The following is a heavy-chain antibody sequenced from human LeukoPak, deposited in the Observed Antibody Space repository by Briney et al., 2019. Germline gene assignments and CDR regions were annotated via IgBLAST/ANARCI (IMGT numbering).Heavy chain of an antibody. Sequence: SQTLSLTFAISGDSVSINSAAWNWIRQSPSRGLEWLGATYYRSKWFNDYAVSVKSRMTINPDTSNNQFSLHLNSVTPEDTAVYYCARAAKGYFYVMDVWGQGTTVTVSS. CDR2: TYYRSKWFN. CDR1: GDSVSINSAA. CDR3: ARAAKGYFYVMDV. V-gene: IGHV6-1*01. J-gene: IGHJ6*02.